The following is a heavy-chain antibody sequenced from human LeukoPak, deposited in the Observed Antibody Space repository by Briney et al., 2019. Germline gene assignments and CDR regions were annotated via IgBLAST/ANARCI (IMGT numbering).Heavy chain of an antibody. Sequence: GGSLRLSCAASGFTFSSYWMHWVRHAPGKGLVWVSRINSDGSSTSYADSVKGRFTISRDNAKNTLYLQMNSLRAEDTAVYYCARDHRLLSRNRFDPWGQGTLATVSS. CDR1: GFTFSSYW. V-gene: IGHV3-74*01. CDR3: ARDHRLLSRNRFDP. D-gene: IGHD2-21*02. J-gene: IGHJ5*02. CDR2: INSDGSST.